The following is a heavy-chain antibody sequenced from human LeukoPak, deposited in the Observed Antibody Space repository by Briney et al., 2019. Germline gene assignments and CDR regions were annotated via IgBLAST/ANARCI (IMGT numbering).Heavy chain of an antibody. CDR3: VRGLPGGFGI. V-gene: IGHV3-13*01. D-gene: IGHD2-8*02. CDR2: IHTTGDT. J-gene: IGHJ3*02. CDR1: GFTFRSYD. Sequence: GGSLRLSCAAAGFTFRSYDMPWVRQATGKGLEWVSGIHTTGDTYYPDSVKGRFTISRENAKNSFYLQMNSLRAGDTAVYYCVRGLPGGFGIWGQGTMVTVSS.